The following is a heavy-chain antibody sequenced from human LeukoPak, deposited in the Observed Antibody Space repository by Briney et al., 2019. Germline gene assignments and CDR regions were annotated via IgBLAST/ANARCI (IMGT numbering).Heavy chain of an antibody. Sequence: PGGSLRLSCAASGFTFSSYAMSWVRQAPGKGLEWVSAISGSGGSTYYADSVKGRFTISRDNSKNTLYLQMNSLRAEDTVVYYCAEPEGGYYDIRPDWGQGTLVTVSS. CDR3: AEPEGGYYDIRPD. V-gene: IGHV3-23*01. CDR2: ISGSGGST. D-gene: IGHD3-22*01. J-gene: IGHJ4*02. CDR1: GFTFSSYA.